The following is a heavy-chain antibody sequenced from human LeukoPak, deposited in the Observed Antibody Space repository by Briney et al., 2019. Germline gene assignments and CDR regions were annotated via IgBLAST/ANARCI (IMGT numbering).Heavy chain of an antibody. V-gene: IGHV4-34*01. Sequence: SETLSLTCAVYGGSFSGYYWSWIRQPPGKGLEWIGEINHSGSTNYNPSLKSRVTISVDTSKNQFSLKLSSVTAADTAVYYCARDSGYSNYDVYYFDYWGQGTLVTVSS. D-gene: IGHD4-11*01. J-gene: IGHJ4*02. CDR1: GGSFSGYY. CDR3: ARDSGYSNYDVYYFDY. CDR2: INHSGST.